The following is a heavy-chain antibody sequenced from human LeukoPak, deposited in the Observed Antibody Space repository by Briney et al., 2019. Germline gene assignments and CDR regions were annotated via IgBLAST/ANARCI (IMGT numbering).Heavy chain of an antibody. D-gene: IGHD2-2*01. V-gene: IGHV3-30-3*01. CDR1: GFTFSSYA. CDR2: ISYDGSNK. Sequence: GRSLRLSCAASGFTFSSYAMHWVRQAPGKGLEWVVVISYDGSNKYYADSVKGRFTISRDNSKNTLYLQMNSLRAEDTAVYYCAREGSYIVVVPAAIDYYYGMDVWGQGTTVTVSS. J-gene: IGHJ6*02. CDR3: AREGSYIVVVPAAIDYYYGMDV.